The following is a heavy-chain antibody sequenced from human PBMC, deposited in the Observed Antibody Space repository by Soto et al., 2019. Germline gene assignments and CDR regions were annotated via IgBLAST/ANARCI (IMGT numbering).Heavy chain of an antibody. V-gene: IGHV4-34*01. CDR1: GGSFSGYY. CDR3: ARRWLLGRLHYYYGMDV. CDR2: INHSGSP. J-gene: IGHJ6*02. Sequence: QVQLQQWGAGLLKPSETLSLTCAVYGGSFSGYYWSWIRQPPGKGLEWIGEINHSGSPNYNPSLKSRVTISVDTSKTQFSLKLRSVTAADSAVYYCARRWLLGRLHYYYGMDVWGQGTTVTVSS. D-gene: IGHD7-27*01.